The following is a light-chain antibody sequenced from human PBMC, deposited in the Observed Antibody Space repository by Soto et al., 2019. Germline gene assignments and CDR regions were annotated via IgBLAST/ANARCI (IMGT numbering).Light chain of an antibody. CDR3: SSYAGSNNFPYV. J-gene: IGLJ1*01. V-gene: IGLV2-8*01. CDR1: SSDVGSYDY. CDR2: EVN. Sequence: QAGLTHTPSLSGSPGQTVAISCTGTSSDVGSYDYVSWYQHHPGKAPKLMIYEVNKRPSGVPDRFSGSKSGNTASLTVSGLQAEDEADYYCSSYAGSNNFPYVFGTGTKVTVL.